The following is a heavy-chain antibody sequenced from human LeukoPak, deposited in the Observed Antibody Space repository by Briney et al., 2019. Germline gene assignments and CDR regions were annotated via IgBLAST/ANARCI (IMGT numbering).Heavy chain of an antibody. CDR2: ISYDGSNK. CDR1: GFTFSSYG. Sequence: GGSLRLSCAASGFTFSSYGMHWVRQAPGKGLEWVAVISYDGSNKYYADSVKGRFTISRDNSKNTLYLQMNSLRAEDTAVYYCAKPKYDSSGYYHGGAFDIWGQGTMVTVSS. CDR3: AKPKYDSSGYYHGGAFDI. D-gene: IGHD3-22*01. J-gene: IGHJ3*02. V-gene: IGHV3-30*18.